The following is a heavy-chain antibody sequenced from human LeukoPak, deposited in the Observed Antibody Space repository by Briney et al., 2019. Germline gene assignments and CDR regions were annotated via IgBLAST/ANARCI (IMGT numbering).Heavy chain of an antibody. D-gene: IGHD1-26*01. V-gene: IGHV4-39*01. J-gene: IGHJ4*02. Sequence: SETLSLTGSVYGGPISSSSYYWRGTRQPPGRGLEWIGSIYYSGSTHYNPALKSLVTISVDTSKNQYSLKLSSVTAADTAVYYCGVRGSYSSLEYWGQGTLVTVPS. CDR3: GVRGSYSSLEY. CDR1: GGPISSSSYY. CDR2: IYYSGST.